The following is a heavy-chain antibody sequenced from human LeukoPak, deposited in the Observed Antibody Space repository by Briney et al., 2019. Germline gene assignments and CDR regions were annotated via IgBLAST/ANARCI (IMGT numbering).Heavy chain of an antibody. CDR3: ARDLGYCSSTSCATYYMDV. Sequence: ASVKVSCKASGGTFSSYAISWVRQAPGQGLEWMGGIIPIFGTANYAQKFQGRVTITADKSTSTAYMELSSLRSEDTAVYYCARDLGYCSSTSCATYYMDVWGKGTTVTVSS. J-gene: IGHJ6*03. D-gene: IGHD2-2*01. CDR2: IIPIFGTA. V-gene: IGHV1-69*06. CDR1: GGTFSSYA.